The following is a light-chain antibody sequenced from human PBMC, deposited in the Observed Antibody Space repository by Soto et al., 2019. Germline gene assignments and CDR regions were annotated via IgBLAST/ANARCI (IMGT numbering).Light chain of an antibody. Sequence: EIVLTQSPGTLSLSPGERATLSCRASQSVSSNLAWYQQKPGQAPRLLIYGASTRATGIPARFSGSGSGTEFTLTISSLEPEDFAVYYCQQYGSSSITFGQGTRLEIK. CDR3: QQYGSSSIT. J-gene: IGKJ5*01. V-gene: IGKV3-20*01. CDR1: QSVSSN. CDR2: GAS.